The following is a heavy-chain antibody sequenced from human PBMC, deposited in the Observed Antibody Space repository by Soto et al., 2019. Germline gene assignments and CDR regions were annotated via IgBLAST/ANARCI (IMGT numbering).Heavy chain of an antibody. Sequence: EVQLVESGGGLVQPGRSLRLSCAASGFTFDDYAMHWVRQAPGKGLEWVSGISWNSGSIGYADSVKGRFTISRDNAKNSLYLQRNSLRAEDTALYYCAKAGQLLSAGGGYWGPGTLVTVS. J-gene: IGHJ4*02. CDR2: ISWNSGSI. CDR1: GFTFDDYA. V-gene: IGHV3-9*01. D-gene: IGHD2-2*01. CDR3: AKAGQLLSAGGGY.